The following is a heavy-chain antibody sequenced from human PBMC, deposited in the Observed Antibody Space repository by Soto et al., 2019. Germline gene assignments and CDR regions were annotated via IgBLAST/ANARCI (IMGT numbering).Heavy chain of an antibody. CDR3: ARGAVFTIFGVGGMDV. D-gene: IGHD3-3*01. CDR2: IIPIFGTA. CDR1: GGTFSIYA. J-gene: IGHJ6*02. Sequence: QVQLVQSGAEVKKPGSSVKVSCKASGGTFSIYAISWVRQAPGQGLEWMGGIIPIFGTANYAQKFQGRVTITADESTSTAYMELSSLRSEDTAVYYCARGAVFTIFGVGGMDVWGQGTTVTVSS. V-gene: IGHV1-69*12.